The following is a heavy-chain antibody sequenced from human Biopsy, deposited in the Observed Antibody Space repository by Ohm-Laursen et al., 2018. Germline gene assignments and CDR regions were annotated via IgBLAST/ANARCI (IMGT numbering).Heavy chain of an antibody. D-gene: IGHD3-3*01. CDR2: ISSGGRA. CDR1: GGSISDDY. Sequence: SQTLSLTCTVSGGSISDDYWNWIRQPPGKGLQVIGYISSGGRAKYNPSLKSRLTISLDTSKSQLSLRLSSVTAADSAIYYCARERQFRFLEGAFDYWGQGILVTVSS. J-gene: IGHJ4*02. CDR3: ARERQFRFLEGAFDY. V-gene: IGHV4-59*01.